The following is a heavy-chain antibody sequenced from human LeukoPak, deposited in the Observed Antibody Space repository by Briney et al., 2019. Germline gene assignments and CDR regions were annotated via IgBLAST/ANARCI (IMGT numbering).Heavy chain of an antibody. CDR3: ARAEGDDFWSVKDAFDI. CDR2: ISSSSTI. CDR1: GFTFSSYS. D-gene: IGHD3-3*01. Sequence: PGGSLRLSCAASGFTFSSYSMNWVRQAPGKGLEWVSYISSSSTIYYADSVKGRFTISRDNAKNSLYLQMNSLRAEDTAVYYCARAEGDDFWSVKDAFDIWGQGTMVTVSS. V-gene: IGHV3-48*01. J-gene: IGHJ3*02.